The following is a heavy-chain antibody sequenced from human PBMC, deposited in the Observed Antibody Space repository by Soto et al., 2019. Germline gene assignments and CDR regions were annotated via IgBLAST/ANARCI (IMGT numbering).Heavy chain of an antibody. V-gene: IGHV4-61*01. CDR3: ARASPGYDFWSGYYPPYYFDY. J-gene: IGHJ4*02. Sequence: SETLSLTCTVSGGSVSSGSYYWSWILHPPGKGLEWIGYIYYSVSTNYNPSLKSRVTISVDTSKNQFSLKLSSVTAADTAVYYCARASPGYDFWSGYYPPYYFDYWGQGTMVTVSA. CDR1: GGSVSSGSYY. CDR2: IYYSVST. D-gene: IGHD3-3*01.